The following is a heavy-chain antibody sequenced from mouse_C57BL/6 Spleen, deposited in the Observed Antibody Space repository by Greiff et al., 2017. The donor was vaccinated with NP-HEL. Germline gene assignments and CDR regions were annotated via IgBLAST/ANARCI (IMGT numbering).Heavy chain of an antibody. Sequence: QVQLQQPGAELVKPGASVKLSCKASGYTFTSYWMQWVKQRPGQGLEWIGEIDPSDSYTNYNQKFKGKATLTVDTSSSTAYMQLSSLTSEDSAVYYCARTDTTVVRDWYFDVWGTGTTVTVSS. CDR2: IDPSDSYT. J-gene: IGHJ1*03. CDR1: GYTFTSYW. V-gene: IGHV1-50*01. D-gene: IGHD1-1*01. CDR3: ARTDTTVVRDWYFDV.